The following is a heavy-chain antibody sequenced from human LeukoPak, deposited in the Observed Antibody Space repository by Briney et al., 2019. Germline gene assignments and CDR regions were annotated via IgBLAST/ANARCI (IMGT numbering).Heavy chain of an antibody. J-gene: IGHJ4*02. V-gene: IGHV3-30*03. CDR3: ARETGYSSSWYIDY. D-gene: IGHD6-13*01. Sequence: PGGSLRLSCATSGFTFSNYGIHWVRQTPDKGLEWLAVISYDGNNQYYAASVKGRFAVSRDDSQNTAYLQMNSLRAEDTAVYYCARETGYSSSWYIDYWGQGALVTVSS. CDR1: GFTFSNYG. CDR2: ISYDGNNQ.